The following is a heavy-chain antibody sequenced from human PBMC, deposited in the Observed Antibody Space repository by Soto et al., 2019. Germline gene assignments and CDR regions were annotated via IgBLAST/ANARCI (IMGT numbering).Heavy chain of an antibody. CDR3: ASIYCSGGSCYSGGDY. Sequence: GGSLRLSCAASGFTFSNYNMYWVRQAPGKGLEWVSSISSSSSYIYYADSVKGRFTISRDNAKNSLYLQMNSLRAEDTAVYYCASIYCSGGSCYSGGDYWGQGTLVTVSS. V-gene: IGHV3-21*01. D-gene: IGHD2-15*01. J-gene: IGHJ4*02. CDR2: ISSSSSYI. CDR1: GFTFSNYN.